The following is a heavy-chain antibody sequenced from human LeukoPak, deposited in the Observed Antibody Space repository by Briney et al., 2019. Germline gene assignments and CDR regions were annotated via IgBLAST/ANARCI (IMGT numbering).Heavy chain of an antibody. D-gene: IGHD5-18*01. CDR2: INHSGST. V-gene: IGHV4-34*01. J-gene: IGHJ4*02. Sequence: PSETLSLTCAVYGGSFSGYYWSWIRQPPGKGLEWIGEINHSGSTNYNPSLKSRVTISVDTSKNQFSLKLSSVTAADTAVYYCARGGGCSYGYFYWGQGTLVTVSS. CDR1: GGSFSGYY. CDR3: ARGGGCSYGYFY.